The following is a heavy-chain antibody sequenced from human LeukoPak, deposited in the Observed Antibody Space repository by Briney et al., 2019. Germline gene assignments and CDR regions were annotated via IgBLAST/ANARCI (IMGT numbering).Heavy chain of an antibody. CDR3: AKEFRHYYGSGSYYHQGVDY. J-gene: IGHJ4*02. CDR1: GFTFDDHA. Sequence: GGSLRLSCAASGFTFDDHAMHWVRQAPGMGLEWVAGISWNSGSIGYADSVKGRFTISRDNAKNSLYLQMNSLRNEDTALYYCAKEFRHYYGSGSYYHQGVDYWGQGTLVTVSS. CDR2: ISWNSGSI. D-gene: IGHD3-10*01. V-gene: IGHV3-9*01.